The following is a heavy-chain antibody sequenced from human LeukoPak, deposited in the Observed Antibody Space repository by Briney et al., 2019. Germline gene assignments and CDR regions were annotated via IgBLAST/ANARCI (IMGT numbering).Heavy chain of an antibody. CDR2: IYYSGST. CDR3: ARVNRVRVPGGAGYYYYMEV. CDR1: GGSISSDY. V-gene: IGHV4-59*01. D-gene: IGHD2-8*02. Sequence: SETLSLTCTVSGGSISSDYWSWIRQPPGRGLGWIGYIYYSGSTNYNPSLESRVTISVDTSKNQFSLKLSSVTAADTAVYYCARVNRVRVPGGAGYYYYMEVWGKGTTVTVSS. J-gene: IGHJ6*03.